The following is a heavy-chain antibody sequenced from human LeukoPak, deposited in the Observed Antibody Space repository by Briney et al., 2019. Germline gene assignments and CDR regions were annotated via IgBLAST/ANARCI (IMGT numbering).Heavy chain of an antibody. CDR3: ARACRYCSSTSCSQLMDY. V-gene: IGHV1-69*13. D-gene: IGHD2-2*01. CDR1: GGTFSSYA. J-gene: IGHJ4*02. Sequence: SVKVSCKASGGTFSSYAIGWVRQAPGQGLEWMGGIIPIFGTANYAQKFQGRVTITADESTSTAYMELSSLRSEDTAVYYCARACRYCSSTSCSQLMDYWGQGTLVTVSS. CDR2: IIPIFGTA.